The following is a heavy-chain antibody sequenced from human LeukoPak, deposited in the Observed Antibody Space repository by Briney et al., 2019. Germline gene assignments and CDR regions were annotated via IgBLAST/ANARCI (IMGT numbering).Heavy chain of an antibody. CDR2: IKQDGSEI. CDR1: GFTFSGYW. Sequence: SGGSLRLSCAASGFTFSGYWMSWVRQAAGKGPEWVANIKQDGSEIYYVDSVKGRFTISRDNAKNSLYLQMNSLRAEDTAVYYCAELGITMIGGVWGKGTTVTISS. D-gene: IGHD3-10*02. CDR3: AELGITMIGGV. V-gene: IGHV3-7*01. J-gene: IGHJ6*04.